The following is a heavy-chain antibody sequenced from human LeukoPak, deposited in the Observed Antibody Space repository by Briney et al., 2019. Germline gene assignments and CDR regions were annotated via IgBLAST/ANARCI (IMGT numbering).Heavy chain of an antibody. V-gene: IGHV3-7*01. CDR2: IKPDGSDK. J-gene: IGHJ4*02. CDR3: ARGKSGSYGTKGY. D-gene: IGHD1-26*01. CDR1: GFTFSSYW. Sequence: GGSLRLSCAASGFTFSSYWMSWVRQAPGKGLEWVANIKPDGSDKYYVDSVKGRFTISRDNSKNTLYLQMNSLRVEDTAVYYCARGKSGSYGTKGYWGQGTLVTVSS.